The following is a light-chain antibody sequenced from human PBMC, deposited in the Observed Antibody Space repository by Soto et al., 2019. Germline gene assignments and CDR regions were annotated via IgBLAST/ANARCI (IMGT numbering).Light chain of an antibody. Sequence: EIVLPQSPGTLSLSPGERATFSGRASQSLSSSSLAAYQQQPGEAPRHLIYRGASRDTGIPDRFSGSGSGTDYTITISRLKPEDYAVYYCQQYGSSPPWTFGQGTKVDIK. V-gene: IGKV3-20*01. CDR2: RGA. CDR3: QQYGSSPPWT. J-gene: IGKJ1*01. CDR1: QSLSSSS.